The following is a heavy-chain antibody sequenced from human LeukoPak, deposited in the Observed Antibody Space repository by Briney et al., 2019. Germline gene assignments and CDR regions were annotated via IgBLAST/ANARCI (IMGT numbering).Heavy chain of an antibody. CDR2: IKQDGSGK. J-gene: IGHJ2*01. V-gene: IGHV3-7*01. Sequence: GGSLRLSCEVSGFTFSRSWMSWVRQAPGKGLEWVANIKQDGSGKSYVDSVRGRFTISRDNAKNSLFLQMNSLRAEDTAVYYCARENGDYWYFDLWGRGTLVTVSS. D-gene: IGHD7-27*01. CDR1: GFTFSRSW. CDR3: ARENGDYWYFDL.